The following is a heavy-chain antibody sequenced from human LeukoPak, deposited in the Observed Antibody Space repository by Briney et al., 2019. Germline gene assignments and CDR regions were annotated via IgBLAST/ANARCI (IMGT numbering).Heavy chain of an antibody. CDR1: GFTFSGSD. CDR3: SRRMFTADWHLDL. V-gene: IGHV3-73*01. J-gene: IGHJ2*01. D-gene: IGHD3-10*02. Sequence: PGGSLRLSCAASGFTFSGSDIRWVRQASGKGLEWIGRIKTKAESYATAYVVSVTGRFTISGDDSKNTAFLRMNSLKTEDTAVYYCSRRMFTADWHLDLWGRGTLVTVS. CDR2: IKTKAESYAT.